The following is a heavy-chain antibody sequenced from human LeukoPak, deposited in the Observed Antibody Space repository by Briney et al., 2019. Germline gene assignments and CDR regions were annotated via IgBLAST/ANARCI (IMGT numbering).Heavy chain of an antibody. CDR3: ARGNGYNYWNDY. D-gene: IGHD5-24*01. V-gene: IGHV4-59*01. Sequence: SETLSLTCPVSGGSISNYYYWTWIRQPPGKGLEWIGYIYYSGSTNYNPSLKSRVTISVDTSKNQFSLKLSSVTAADTAVYYCARGNGYNYWNDYWGQGTLVTVSS. CDR2: IYYSGST. CDR1: GGSISNYY. J-gene: IGHJ4*02.